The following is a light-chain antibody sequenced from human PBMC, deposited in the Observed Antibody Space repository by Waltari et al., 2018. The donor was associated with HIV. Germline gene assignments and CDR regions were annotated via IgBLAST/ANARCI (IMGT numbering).Light chain of an antibody. Sequence: EIVLTQSQATLSLSPGERATLSCRASQSVNYYLVWYQQKPGQAPRLLIYEASKRATGIPARFSGSGSGTDFTLTISSLEPEDFAVYYCQHRYNWPRTFGQGTKVEIK. CDR3: QHRYNWPRT. J-gene: IGKJ1*01. V-gene: IGKV3-11*01. CDR2: EAS. CDR1: QSVNYY.